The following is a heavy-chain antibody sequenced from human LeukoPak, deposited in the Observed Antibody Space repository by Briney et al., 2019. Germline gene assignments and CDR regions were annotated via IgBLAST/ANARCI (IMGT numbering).Heavy chain of an antibody. CDR1: GYTFTSYG. D-gene: IGHD3-22*01. CDR3: AREGYYSSGYYRGGEFDY. J-gene: IGHJ4*02. CDR2: ISAYNGNT. Sequence: GASVKVSCKASGYTFTSYGISWVRQAPGQGLERMGWISAYNGNTNYAQKLQGRVTMTTDTSTSTAYMEMRSLRSDDTAVYYCAREGYYSSGYYRGGEFDYWGQGTLVTVSS. V-gene: IGHV1-18*01.